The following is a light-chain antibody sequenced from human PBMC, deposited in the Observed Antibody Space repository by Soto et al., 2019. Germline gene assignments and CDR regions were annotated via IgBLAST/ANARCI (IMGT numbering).Light chain of an antibody. CDR2: TAS. CDR1: QSIVRN. J-gene: IGKJ4*01. Sequence: IPITQSPSSLSASVGARVTITCRASQSIVRNLNWYQQKQGTAPELLIYTASNLESGVPSRFSGSGSGTDLAITISSLKPEDSEVDECQQRHSSPLSFGGGTKVDIK. CDR3: QQRHSSPLS. V-gene: IGKV1-39*01.